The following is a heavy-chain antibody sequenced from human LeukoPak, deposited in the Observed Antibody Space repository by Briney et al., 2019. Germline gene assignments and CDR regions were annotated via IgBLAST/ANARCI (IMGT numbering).Heavy chain of an antibody. CDR1: GFTFSDYW. CDR2: ISQDGREQ. CDR3: AGGALDY. J-gene: IGHJ4*02. Sequence: PRGSLRLSCAASGFTFSDYWMSWVRQAPGQGLEWVAKISQDGREQRFVDSVKGRFTISRDNAKNLLFLQMDSLRAEDTAVYYCAGGALDYWGPGTLVTVSS. V-gene: IGHV3-7*04.